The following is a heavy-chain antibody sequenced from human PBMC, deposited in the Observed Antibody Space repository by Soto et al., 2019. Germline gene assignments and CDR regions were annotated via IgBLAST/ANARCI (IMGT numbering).Heavy chain of an antibody. V-gene: IGHV3-23*01. D-gene: IGHD6-13*01. Sequence: AGSPRPSSASSGFTFTDYAFIWVRQAPVEGLEWVATISGIGGSTYLADSVKGRLSSSRDNSKNTVSLLMNSLRAEDTAVYFCARGSSGYISSWYYFDYWGRGTLVTVSS. CDR3: ARGSSGYISSWYYFDY. CDR2: ISGIGGST. CDR1: GFTFTDYA. J-gene: IGHJ4*02.